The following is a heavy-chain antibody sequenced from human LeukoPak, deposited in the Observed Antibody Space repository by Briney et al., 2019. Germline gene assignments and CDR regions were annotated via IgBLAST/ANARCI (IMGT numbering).Heavy chain of an antibody. Sequence: SETLSLTCTVSGGSISSSNYYWGWIRQPPGKGLECIGSRYYSGSTFCNPPLKSRVTMSVDTSKNQFSLKLRSVTAADTAVYYCVRLNGGYYEAIFDYWGQGTLVTVSS. CDR1: GGSISSSNYY. CDR2: RYYSGST. D-gene: IGHD3-22*01. V-gene: IGHV4-39*01. J-gene: IGHJ4*02. CDR3: VRLNGGYYEAIFDY.